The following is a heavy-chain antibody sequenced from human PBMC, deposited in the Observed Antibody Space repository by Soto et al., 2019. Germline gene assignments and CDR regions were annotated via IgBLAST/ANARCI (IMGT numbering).Heavy chain of an antibody. V-gene: IGHV3-66*01. CDR3: ARDYSLAPYGDSLEYYYYYGMDV. J-gene: IGHJ6*02. CDR1: GFTVSSNY. Sequence: PGGSLRLSCAASGFTVSSNYMSWVRQAPGKGLEWVSVIYSGGSTYYADSVKGRFTISRDNSKNTLYLQMNSLRAEDTAVYYCARDYSLAPYGDSLEYYYYYGMDVWGQGTTVTVSS. CDR2: IYSGGST. D-gene: IGHD4-17*01.